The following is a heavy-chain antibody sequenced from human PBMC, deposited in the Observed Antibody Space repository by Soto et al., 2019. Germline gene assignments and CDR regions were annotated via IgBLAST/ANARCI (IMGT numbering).Heavy chain of an antibody. J-gene: IGHJ4*02. Sequence: SETLSLTCGVSGDSISSGGSSWNWIRQPPGKGMEWIGYIYESGTTYYNPSLKSRVTMSVDTSKNQFSLKLTSVTAVDTAVYYCARREIQGPIDYWGQGTLVTVSS. CDR1: GDSISSGGSS. V-gene: IGHV4-30-2*01. CDR3: ARREIQGPIDY. CDR2: IYESGTT. D-gene: IGHD1-26*01.